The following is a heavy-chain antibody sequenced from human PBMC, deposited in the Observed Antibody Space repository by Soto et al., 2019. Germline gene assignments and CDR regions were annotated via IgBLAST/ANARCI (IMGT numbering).Heavy chain of an antibody. CDR1: GFTSSDYA. Sequence: GGSLRLSCAASGFTSSDYAMSWVRQAPGKGLEWVSTISGSAGSTYYADSVKGRFTISRDNSKNTLYLQMNSLRAGDTAVYYCAKEISSFYFPLDYWGQGTLVTVSS. CDR2: ISGSAGST. V-gene: IGHV3-23*01. J-gene: IGHJ4*02. CDR3: AKEISSFYFPLDY. D-gene: IGHD6-6*01.